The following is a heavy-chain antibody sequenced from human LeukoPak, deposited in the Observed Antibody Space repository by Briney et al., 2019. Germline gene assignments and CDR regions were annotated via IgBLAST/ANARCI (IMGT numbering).Heavy chain of an antibody. V-gene: IGHV3-74*01. Sequence: GGSLRLSCAASGFIFSSYWMQWVRQAPGKGLVWVSHINSDGSSTSYADSVKGRFTISRDNAKNTLYLQMNSLRAEDTAVYYCTRAHIYYGSESYCNALDYWGQGTLVTVSS. CDR3: TRAHIYYGSESYCNALDY. CDR1: GFIFSSYW. J-gene: IGHJ4*02. D-gene: IGHD3-10*01. CDR2: INSDGSST.